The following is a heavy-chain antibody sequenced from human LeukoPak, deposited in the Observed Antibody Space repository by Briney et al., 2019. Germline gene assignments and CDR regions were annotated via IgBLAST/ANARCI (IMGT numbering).Heavy chain of an antibody. J-gene: IGHJ4*02. V-gene: IGHV1-69*04. D-gene: IGHD3-10*01. Sequence: SVKVSCKASGGTFSSYAISWVRQAPGQGLEWMGRIIPILGIANYAQKFQGRVTITADKSTSTAYMELSGLRSEDTAVYYCAREVYFTMVRGPFDYWGQGTLVTVSS. CDR1: GGTFSSYA. CDR3: AREVYFTMVRGPFDY. CDR2: IIPILGIA.